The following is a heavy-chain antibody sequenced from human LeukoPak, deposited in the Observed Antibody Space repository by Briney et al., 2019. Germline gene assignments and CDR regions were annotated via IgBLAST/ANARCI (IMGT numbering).Heavy chain of an antibody. CDR2: INHSGST. CDR3: ARISYYDFWSGFYGMDV. V-gene: IGHV4-34*01. D-gene: IGHD3-3*01. CDR1: GGSISSYY. J-gene: IGHJ6*02. Sequence: SETLSLTCTVSGGSISSYYWSWIRQPPGKGLEWIGEINHSGSTNYNPSLKSRVTISVDTSKNQFSLKLSSVTAADTAVYYCARISYYDFWSGFYGMDVWGQGTTVTVSS.